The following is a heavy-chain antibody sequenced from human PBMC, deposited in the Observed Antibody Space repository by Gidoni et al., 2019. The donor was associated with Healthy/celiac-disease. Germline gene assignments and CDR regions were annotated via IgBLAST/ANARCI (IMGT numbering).Heavy chain of an antibody. V-gene: IGHV3-30*18. CDR2: ISYDGSNK. CDR3: AKVWGGYGGYFDY. Sequence: QVQLVESGGGVVQPGRSLRLSCAASGFTFSSYGMHWVRQAPGKGLEWVAVISYDGSNKYYADSVKGRFTISRDNSKNTLYLQMNSLRAEDTAVYYCAKVWGGYGGYFDYWGQGTLVTVSS. CDR1: GFTFSSYG. D-gene: IGHD5-12*01. J-gene: IGHJ4*02.